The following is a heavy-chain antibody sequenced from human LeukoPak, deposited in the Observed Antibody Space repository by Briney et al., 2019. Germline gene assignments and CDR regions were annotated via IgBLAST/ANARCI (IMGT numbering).Heavy chain of an antibody. D-gene: IGHD5-24*01. J-gene: IGHJ4*02. Sequence: GGSLRLSCAASEFTFSSYWMSWVRQAPGKGLEWVANIKQDGSEKYYVDSVKGRFTISRDNAKNSLYLQMNSLRAEDTAVYYCARDGYNLPFNYWGQGTLVTVSS. V-gene: IGHV3-7*01. CDR1: EFTFSSYW. CDR2: IKQDGSEK. CDR3: ARDGYNLPFNY.